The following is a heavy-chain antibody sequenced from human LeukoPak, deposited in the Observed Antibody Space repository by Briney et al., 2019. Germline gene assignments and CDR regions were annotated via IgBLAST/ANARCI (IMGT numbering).Heavy chain of an antibody. D-gene: IGHD3-9*01. CDR2: MNPNSGNT. Sequence: GASVKVSCKASGYTFTSYDINWVRQATGQGLEWMGWMNPNSGNTGYAQKFQGRVTMTRNTSISTAYMELSSLRSEDTAVYYCASLRYFDWAHDAFDIWGQGTMVTVSS. J-gene: IGHJ3*02. CDR3: ASLRYFDWAHDAFDI. V-gene: IGHV1-8*01. CDR1: GYTFTSYD.